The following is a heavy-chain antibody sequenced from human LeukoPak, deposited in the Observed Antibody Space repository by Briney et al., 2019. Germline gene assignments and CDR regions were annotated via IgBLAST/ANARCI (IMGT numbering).Heavy chain of an antibody. CDR3: ARTARGLVGATQGWFDP. D-gene: IGHD1-26*01. CDR1: GGSISSSSYY. Sequence: SETLSLTCTVSGGSISSSSYYWGWIRQPPGKGLEWIVSIYYSGSTYYNPSLKSRVAISVDTSKNQFSLKLSSVTAADTAVYYCARTARGLVGATQGWFDPWGQGTLVTVSS. CDR2: IYYSGST. J-gene: IGHJ5*02. V-gene: IGHV4-39*01.